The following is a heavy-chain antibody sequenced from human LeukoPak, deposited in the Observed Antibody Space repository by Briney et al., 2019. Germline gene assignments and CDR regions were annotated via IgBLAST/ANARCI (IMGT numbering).Heavy chain of an antibody. CDR3: AREGAGREGHNFDY. V-gene: IGHV3-21*01. CDR1: GFIFSDYG. CDR2: ISRSSRYI. J-gene: IGHJ4*02. Sequence: SGGSLRPSCAASGFIFSDYGMNWVRQAPGKGLEWVSYISRSSRYIYYADSMKGRLTISRDNAKNSLYLQMDSLRAEDTALYYCAREGAGREGHNFDYWGQGTLVTVPS. D-gene: IGHD5-24*01.